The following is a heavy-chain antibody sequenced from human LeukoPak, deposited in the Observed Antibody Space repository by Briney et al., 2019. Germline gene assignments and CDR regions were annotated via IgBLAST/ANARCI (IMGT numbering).Heavy chain of an antibody. CDR2: ISYDGSNK. Sequence: PGGSLRLSCAASGFTFSSYAMHWVRQAPGKGLKWVAVISYDGSNKYYADSVKGRFTISRDNSKNTLYLQMNSLRAEDTAVYYCARALSRITIFGVVTAWGQGTLVTVSS. CDR3: ARALSRITIFGVVTA. D-gene: IGHD3-3*01. J-gene: IGHJ5*02. CDR1: GFTFSSYA. V-gene: IGHV3-30-3*01.